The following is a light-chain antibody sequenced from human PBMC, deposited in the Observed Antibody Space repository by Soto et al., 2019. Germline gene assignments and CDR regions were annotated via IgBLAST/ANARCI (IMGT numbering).Light chain of an antibody. CDR2: SDN. Sequence: QSVLTQPPSASGTPGQRVTISSSGNSSNIGSNTVNWYQQLPGTAPKLLIYSDNQRPSGVPDRFSGSKSGTSASLAISGLQSEDEADYYCAAWDDSLNAVVFGGGTKLTVL. J-gene: IGLJ2*01. CDR3: AAWDDSLNAVV. CDR1: SSNIGSNT. V-gene: IGLV1-44*01.